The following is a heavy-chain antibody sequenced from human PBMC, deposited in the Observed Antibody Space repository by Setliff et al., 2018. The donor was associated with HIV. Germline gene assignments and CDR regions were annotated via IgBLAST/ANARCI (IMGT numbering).Heavy chain of an antibody. CDR2: IIPIFGTA. CDR1: GYTFNNYA. Sequence: SVKVSCKASGYTFNNYAMNWVRQAPGQGLEWMGGIIPIFGTAKYAQKFQGRVTITTDESTSTVYMELSSLRSEDTAVYYCASEPPRSYCSGGSCPSFDAFDIWGQGTMVTVSS. V-gene: IGHV1-69*05. J-gene: IGHJ3*02. CDR3: ASEPPRSYCSGGSCPSFDAFDI. D-gene: IGHD2-15*01.